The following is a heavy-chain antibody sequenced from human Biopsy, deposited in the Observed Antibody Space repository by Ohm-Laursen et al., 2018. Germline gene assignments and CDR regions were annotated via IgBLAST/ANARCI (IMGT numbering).Heavy chain of an antibody. Sequence: SDTLSLTCTVSGGSISNNTYYWGWIRQPPGKGLEWIGSIFYRGSTHHKPSLKSRVNISVDTSKNQFSLKLNSVTAADTAVYYCARDYDTSGYYYVSWGQGTLVTVSS. D-gene: IGHD3-22*01. CDR2: IFYRGST. J-gene: IGHJ5*02. CDR3: ARDYDTSGYYYVS. V-gene: IGHV4-39*01. CDR1: GGSISNNTYY.